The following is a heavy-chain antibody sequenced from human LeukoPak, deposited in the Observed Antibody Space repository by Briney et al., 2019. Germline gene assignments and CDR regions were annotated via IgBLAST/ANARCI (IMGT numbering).Heavy chain of an antibody. CDR1: GYSFSSHW. D-gene: IGHD2-21*02. J-gene: IGHJ5*02. CDR2: VYPGDSDT. CDR3: ARLNEAGDCYH. Sequence: GESLKISCKGSGYSFSSHWIAWVRQMPGKGLEWMGIVYPGDSDTRYSPSFQGQVTISADKSISTAYLQWSSLKASDTAMYYCARLNEAGDCYHWGQGTLVTVSS. V-gene: IGHV5-51*01.